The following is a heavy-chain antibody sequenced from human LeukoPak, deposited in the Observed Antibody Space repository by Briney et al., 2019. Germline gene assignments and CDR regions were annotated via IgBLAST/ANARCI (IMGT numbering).Heavy chain of an antibody. V-gene: IGHV4-59*08. Sequence: SETLSLTCTVSGGSISSYYWSWIRRPPGKGLEWIGYIYYSGSTNYNPSLKSRVTISVDTSKNQFSLKLSSVTAADTAVYYCARNGGIAAAGLDWFDPWGQGTLVTVSS. CDR3: ARNGGIAAAGLDWFDP. CDR2: IYYSGST. D-gene: IGHD6-13*01. CDR1: GGSISSYY. J-gene: IGHJ5*02.